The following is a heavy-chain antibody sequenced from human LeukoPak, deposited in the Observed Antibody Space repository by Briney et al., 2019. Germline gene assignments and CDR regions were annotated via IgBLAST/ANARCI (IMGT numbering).Heavy chain of an antibody. J-gene: IGHJ4*02. CDR1: GFTFSGYA. CDR3: ARDLSGSYSCDY. D-gene: IGHD3-10*01. CDR2: ISHDGNNN. V-gene: IGHV3-30-3*01. Sequence: PGRFLRLSCAASGFTFSGYAMHWVRQAPGKGLEWVAVISHDGNNNLYADSVKGRFTISRDNSKNTLYLQMNSLRAEDTAVYYCARDLSGSYSCDYWGQGTLVTVSS.